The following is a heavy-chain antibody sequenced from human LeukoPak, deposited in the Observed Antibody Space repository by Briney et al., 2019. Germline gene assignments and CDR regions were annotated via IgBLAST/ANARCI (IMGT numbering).Heavy chain of an antibody. J-gene: IGHJ4*02. D-gene: IGHD3-22*01. V-gene: IGHV3-73*01. CDR1: GFTFSRSD. Sequence: GGPLKLSCAASGFTFSRSDMHWVRQASGKGLEGVGRIRSKANSYATGYAASVERRLTISRDGSKNTAYQQTNSLKTEDTAVYFCTRHSSYYDSSGYYSYWGQGTLVTVSS. CDR3: TRHSSYYDSSGYYSY. CDR2: IRSKANSYAT.